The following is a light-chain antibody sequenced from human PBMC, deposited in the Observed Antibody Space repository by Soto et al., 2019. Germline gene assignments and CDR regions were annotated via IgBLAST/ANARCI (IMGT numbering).Light chain of an antibody. CDR2: DAS. Sequence: ILMTQSPAALSVSPGERATLSCRASQSISSNLGWYQQRPGQAPRLLIYDASTRAIGVPARFSGSGSGTEFTLTISGLQSEDFAVYYCQQYHYWPPLTFGGGTKVEMK. J-gene: IGKJ4*01. CDR1: QSISSN. V-gene: IGKV3-15*01. CDR3: QQYHYWPPLT.